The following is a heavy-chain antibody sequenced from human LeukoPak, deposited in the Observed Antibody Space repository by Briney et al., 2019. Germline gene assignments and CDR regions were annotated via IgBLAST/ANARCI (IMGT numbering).Heavy chain of an antibody. J-gene: IGHJ6*02. CDR2: IGSTGAYI. D-gene: IGHD2-2*01. CDR1: GFTFSSYS. CDR3: AREDILVVPTAPYYYYDMDV. Sequence: GGSLRLSCAASGFTFSSYSMNWVRQAPGKGLEWLSSIGSTGAYIFYADSVKGRFTISRDDAKKSLYLQMSSLRAEDTAVYFCAREDILVVPTAPYYYYDMDVWGQGTTVTVSS. V-gene: IGHV3-21*01.